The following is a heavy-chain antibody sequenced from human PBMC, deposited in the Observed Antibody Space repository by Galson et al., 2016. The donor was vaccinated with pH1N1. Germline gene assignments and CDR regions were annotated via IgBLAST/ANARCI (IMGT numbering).Heavy chain of an antibody. CDR1: GFTFRTYA. D-gene: IGHD3-16*01. Sequence: SLRLSCAASGFTFRTYAMNWVRQAPGKGLEWVSTIGGTGNNTYYGESVKDRFTVSRDNSRNTVYLEMNSLGGEDTATYYCALTFIYDDRSYEGYFHHWGQGTLVTVSS. J-gene: IGHJ1*01. V-gene: IGHV3-23*01. CDR3: ALTFIYDDRSYEGYFHH. CDR2: IGGTGNNT.